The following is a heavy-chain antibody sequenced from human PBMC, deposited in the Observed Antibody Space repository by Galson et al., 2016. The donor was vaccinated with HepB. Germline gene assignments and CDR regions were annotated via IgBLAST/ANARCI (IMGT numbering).Heavy chain of an antibody. V-gene: IGHV3-21*01. J-gene: IGHJ4*02. D-gene: IGHD1-26*01. Sequence: SLRLSGAASGFTFSSYSMNWVRQAPGKGLEWVSGISSSSDNKVYAESVKGRFTISRDNAKNSLYLQMNSLRAEDTAVYYCARDPSGSLDYWGQGILVTVSS. CDR1: GFTFSSYS. CDR2: ISSSSDNK. CDR3: ARDPSGSLDY.